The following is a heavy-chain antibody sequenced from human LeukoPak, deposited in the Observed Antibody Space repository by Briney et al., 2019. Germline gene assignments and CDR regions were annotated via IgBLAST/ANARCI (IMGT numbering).Heavy chain of an antibody. Sequence: ASVKVSCKTSGSTFTSSAMQWVRQARGQRLEWLGWIVVGSGSTNYAQKFQERVTITRDMSTRTLYMELSNLRSEDTAVYYCARGAYYGSGSYQDYWGQGTLVTVSS. J-gene: IGHJ4*02. V-gene: IGHV1-58*02. D-gene: IGHD3-10*01. CDR3: ARGAYYGSGSYQDY. CDR2: IVVGSGST. CDR1: GSTFTSSA.